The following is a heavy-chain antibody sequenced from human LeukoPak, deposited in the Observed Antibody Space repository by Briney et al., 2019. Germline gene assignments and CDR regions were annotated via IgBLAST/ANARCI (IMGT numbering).Heavy chain of an antibody. CDR3: AKIFDDIGYFDY. V-gene: IGHV3-30*18. J-gene: IGHJ4*02. CDR1: GFTFSSYG. Sequence: GRSLRLSCAASGFTFSSYGMHWVRQAPGKGLEWVAVVSYDGSNKYYADSVKGRFTISRDNSKNTLYLQMNSLRAEDTAVYYCAKIFDDIGYFDYWGQGTLVTVSS. CDR2: VSYDGSNK. D-gene: IGHD3-3*01.